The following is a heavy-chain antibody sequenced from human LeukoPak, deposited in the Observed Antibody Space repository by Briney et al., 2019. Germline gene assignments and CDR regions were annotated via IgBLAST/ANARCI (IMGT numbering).Heavy chain of an antibody. CDR3: ARGGSSFYGYFHF. D-gene: IGHD6-6*01. CDR1: GASISTRNYY. V-gene: IGHV4-39*07. Sequence: SETLSLTCTVSGASISTRNYYWGWIRQPPGKGLEWIGSVDYTGNTYYKPSLRSRLTISVDMSRNQFSLILTSVTAADTALYYCARGGSSFYGYFHFWGHGTLVTVSS. J-gene: IGHJ4*01. CDR2: VDYTGNT.